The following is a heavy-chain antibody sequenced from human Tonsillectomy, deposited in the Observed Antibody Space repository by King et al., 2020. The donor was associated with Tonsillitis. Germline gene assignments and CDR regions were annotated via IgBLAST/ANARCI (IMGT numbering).Heavy chain of an antibody. CDR3: ARGIIISAGAPGFDF. CDR1: GDSVSSNSAV. V-gene: IGHV6-1*01. J-gene: IGHJ5*01. Sequence: VQLPQSGPGLVKPSQTLSLTCAIAGDSVSSNSAVWNWIRQSPSRGLEWLGRTYYRSKWYNEYAPSVKSRIIINPDISKNQFSLQLNSVTPEDTAVYYCARGIIISAGAPGFDFWGQGTLVTVSS. D-gene: IGHD6-13*01. CDR2: TYYRSKWYN.